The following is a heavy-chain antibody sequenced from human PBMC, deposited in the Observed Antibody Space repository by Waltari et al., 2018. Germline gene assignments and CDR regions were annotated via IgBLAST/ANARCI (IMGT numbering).Heavy chain of an antibody. J-gene: IGHJ3*02. CDR3: ARSTRGGITSPHDAFDI. CDR1: GFTFSSYS. Sequence: EVQLVESGGGLVHTGGSLRLSCAASGFTFSSYSINWVRQAPGKGLELVSDISFGSGTNYYADSVKGRFIISRDNAKNSLYLQMNSLRGEDTAVYYCARSTRGGITSPHDAFDIWGQGTMVTVSS. V-gene: IGHV3-48*04. D-gene: IGHD1-20*01. CDR2: ISFGSGTN.